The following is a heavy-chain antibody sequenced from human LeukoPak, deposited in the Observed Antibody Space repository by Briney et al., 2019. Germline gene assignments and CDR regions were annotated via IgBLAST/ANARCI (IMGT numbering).Heavy chain of an antibody. CDR3: AREQHSSWYSSAFDI. Sequence: GGSLRLSCAASGFTFSSYSMNWVRQAPGKGLKWVSSISSSSSYIYYADSVKGRFTISRDNAKNSLYLQMNSLRAEDTAVYYCAREQHSSWYSSAFDIWGQGTMVTVSS. D-gene: IGHD6-13*01. CDR1: GFTFSSYS. J-gene: IGHJ3*02. CDR2: ISSSSSYI. V-gene: IGHV3-21*01.